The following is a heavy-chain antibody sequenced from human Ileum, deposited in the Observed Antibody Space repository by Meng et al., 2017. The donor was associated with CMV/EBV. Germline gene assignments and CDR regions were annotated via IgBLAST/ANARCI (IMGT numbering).Heavy chain of an antibody. CDR2: IYHSGST. CDR3: ARVKPAATLTGFDP. J-gene: IGHJ5*02. Sequence: SETLSLTCTVSGYSISSGYSWGWIRQPPGKGLEWIGSIYHSGSTYYNPSLKSRVTISVDTSKNQFPLKLSSVTAADTAVYYCARVKPAATLTGFDPWGQGTLVTVSS. D-gene: IGHD2-2*01. V-gene: IGHV4-38-2*02. CDR1: GYSISSGYS.